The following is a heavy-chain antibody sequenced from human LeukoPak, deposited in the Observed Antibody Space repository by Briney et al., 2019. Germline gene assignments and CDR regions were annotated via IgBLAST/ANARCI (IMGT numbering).Heavy chain of an antibody. J-gene: IGHJ4*02. CDR1: RYTFTGYY. CDR3: ARDGSSSWQPYYFDY. D-gene: IGHD6-13*01. Sequence: GASVKVSCKASRYTFTGYYMHWVRQAPGQGLEWMGWISAYNGNTNYAQKLQGRVTMTTDTSTSTAYMELRSLRSDDTAVYYCARDGSSSWQPYYFDYWGQGTLVTVSS. V-gene: IGHV1-18*04. CDR2: ISAYNGNT.